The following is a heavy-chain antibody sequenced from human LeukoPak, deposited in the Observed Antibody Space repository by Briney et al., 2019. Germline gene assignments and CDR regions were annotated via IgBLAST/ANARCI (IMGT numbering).Heavy chain of an antibody. D-gene: IGHD3-10*01. CDR2: INPNSGGT. J-gene: IGHJ3*02. CDR1: GYTFTGYY. V-gene: IGHV1-2*02. Sequence: ASVKVSCKASGYTFTGYYMHWVRQAPGQGLEWMGWINPNSGGTNYAQKFQGRVTMTRDTSISTAYMELSRLRSDDTAVYYCARDTSLSGDYYGSGSPLGAFDIWGQGTMVTVSS. CDR3: ARDTSLSGDYYGSGSPLGAFDI.